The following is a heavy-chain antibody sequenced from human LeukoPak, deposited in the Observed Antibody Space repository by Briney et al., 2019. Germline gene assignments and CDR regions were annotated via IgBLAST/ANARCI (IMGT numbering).Heavy chain of an antibody. D-gene: IGHD3-10*01. V-gene: IGHV4-34*01. CDR1: GGSFSGYY. CDR2: VYYSGST. CDR3: ARLPLWFGVGDY. Sequence: SETLSLTCAVYGGSFSGYYWSWIRQPPGKGLEWVGYVYYSGSTYYNPSLKSRVTISVDTSKNQFSLKLSSVTAADTAVYYCARLPLWFGVGDYWGQGTLVTVSS. J-gene: IGHJ4*02.